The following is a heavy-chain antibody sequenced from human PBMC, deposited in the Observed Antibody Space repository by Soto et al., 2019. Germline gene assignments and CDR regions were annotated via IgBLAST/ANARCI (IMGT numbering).Heavy chain of an antibody. Sequence: SETLSLTFDVYGESFSGYYWTCIRQPPGKGPEWIGEINHSGSTNYNPSPKSRVTISVDTSKNQFSLKLSSVTAAETAVYYCARGWGYYYYYYGMDVWGQGTTVSVYS. J-gene: IGHJ6*02. V-gene: IGHV4-34*01. D-gene: IGHD7-27*01. CDR1: GESFSGYY. CDR2: INHSGST. CDR3: ARGWGYYYYYYGMDV.